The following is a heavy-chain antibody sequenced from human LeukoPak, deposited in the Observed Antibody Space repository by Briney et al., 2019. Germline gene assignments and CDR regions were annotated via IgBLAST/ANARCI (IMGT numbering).Heavy chain of an antibody. CDR3: ARGQEHRNYYDSSGYYDY. V-gene: IGHV4-34*01. CDR1: GGSLSGYY. Sequence: SETLSLTCAVYGGSLSGYYWSWIRQPPGKGLEWIGEINHSGSTNYNPSLKSRVTISVDTSKNQFSLKLSSVTAADTAVYYCARGQEHRNYYDSSGYYDYWGQGTLVTVSS. D-gene: IGHD3-22*01. J-gene: IGHJ4*02. CDR2: INHSGST.